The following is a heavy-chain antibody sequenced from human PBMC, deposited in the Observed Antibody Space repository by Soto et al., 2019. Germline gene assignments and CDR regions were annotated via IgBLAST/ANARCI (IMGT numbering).Heavy chain of an antibody. J-gene: IGHJ5*02. CDR2: ISAYNGNS. CDR1: RYNFIGYG. D-gene: IGHD2-8*01. CDR3: ARGLYMAWCDP. V-gene: IGHV1-18*01. Sequence: GGSVKVSCKASRYNFIGYGITWVWQAPGQGLEWMGWISAYNGNSNYAQSLQDRVTMTTDTSTATAYLELRSLRPDDTAVYFCARGLYMAWCDPWGQGTPVTVSS.